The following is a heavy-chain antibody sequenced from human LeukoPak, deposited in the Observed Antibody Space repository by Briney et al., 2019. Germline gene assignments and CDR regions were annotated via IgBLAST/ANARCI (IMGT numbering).Heavy chain of an antibody. D-gene: IGHD3-3*01. Sequence: KPSETLSLTCAVYGGSFSGYYWSWIRQPPGKGLEWIGEINHSGSTNYNPSLKSRVTISVDTSKNQFSLRLSSVTAADTAVYYCARGGPRRGIFGVARLYWYFDLWGRGTLVTVSS. CDR3: ARGGPRRGIFGVARLYWYFDL. V-gene: IGHV4-34*01. J-gene: IGHJ2*01. CDR1: GGSFSGYY. CDR2: INHSGST.